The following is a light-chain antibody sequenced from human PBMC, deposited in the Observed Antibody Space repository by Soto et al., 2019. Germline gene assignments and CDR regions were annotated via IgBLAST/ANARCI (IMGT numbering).Light chain of an antibody. J-gene: IGKJ5*01. V-gene: IGKV3-11*01. Sequence: EIVLTQSPATLSLSPGERATLSCRTSQSVSKYFAWYQHKPGRAPRLLIYDASSRATGIPARFIGSGSGTDFTLTIRSLEPEDFATYYCQQRSNWPITFGQGTRLEIK. CDR2: DAS. CDR3: QQRSNWPIT. CDR1: QSVSKY.